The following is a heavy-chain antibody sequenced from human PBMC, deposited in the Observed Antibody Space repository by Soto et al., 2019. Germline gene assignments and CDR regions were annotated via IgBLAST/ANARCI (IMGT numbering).Heavy chain of an antibody. J-gene: IGHJ4*02. V-gene: IGHV3-30-3*01. CDR2: ISYDGSNK. CDR3: KWFGELFHNRFDY. Sequence: GGSLRLSCAASGFTFSSYAMHWVRQAPGKGLEWVAVISYDGSNKYYADSVKGRFTISRDNSKNTLYLQMNSLRAEDTAVYYCKWFGELFHNRFDYWGQGTLVTVSS. CDR1: GFTFSSYA. D-gene: IGHD3-10*01.